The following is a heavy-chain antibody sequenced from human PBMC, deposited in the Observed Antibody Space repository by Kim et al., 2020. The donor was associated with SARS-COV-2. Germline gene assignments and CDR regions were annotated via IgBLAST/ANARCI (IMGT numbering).Heavy chain of an antibody. D-gene: IGHD4-17*01. Sequence: SETLSLTCAVSSGSITGYWSWIRQPPEKSLEWIAFVHHTGGATYNPSLKSRVTMPIDTSRKQISLRMTSLTAADTAIYYCARLDYGDYDEAFDLWGPGTLVTVSS. J-gene: IGHJ3*01. CDR2: VHHTGGA. CDR3: ARLDYGDYDEAFDL. CDR1: SGSITGY. V-gene: IGHV4-59*08.